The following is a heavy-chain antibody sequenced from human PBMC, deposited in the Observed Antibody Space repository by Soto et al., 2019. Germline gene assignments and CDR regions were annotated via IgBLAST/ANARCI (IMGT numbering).Heavy chain of an antibody. CDR3: AIQIYDSDTGPNFQYYFDS. V-gene: IGHV5-10-1*01. J-gene: IGHJ4*02. Sequence: GESLKISCNGSGYSLAGYWITWVRQKPGKGLEWMGRIDPSDSQTYYSPSFRGHVTIPVTKSITTVFLQWSSLRASDTAMYYCAIQIYDSDTGPNFQYYFDSWGQGTPVTVSS. CDR1: GYSLAGYW. CDR2: IDPSDSQT. D-gene: IGHD3-22*01.